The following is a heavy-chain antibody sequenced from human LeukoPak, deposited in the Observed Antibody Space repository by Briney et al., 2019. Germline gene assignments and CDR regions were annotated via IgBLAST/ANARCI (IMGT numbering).Heavy chain of an antibody. J-gene: IGHJ4*02. D-gene: IGHD3-22*01. CDR1: GFTFSSYW. V-gene: IGHV3-7*01. Sequence: LGGSLRLSCAASGFTFSSYWMSWVRQAPGNGLDWVANVKQDGSEKYYVDSVKGRFTISRDNAKNSLYLQMNSLRAEDTAVYYCARQNYYDSSGYYYSGFDYWGQGTLVTVSS. CDR3: ARQNYYDSSGYYYSGFDY. CDR2: VKQDGSEK.